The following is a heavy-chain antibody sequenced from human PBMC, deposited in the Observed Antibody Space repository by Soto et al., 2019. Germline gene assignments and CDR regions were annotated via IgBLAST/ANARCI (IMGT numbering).Heavy chain of an antibody. CDR3: ARDGDYYDSSGYLRYYYYGMDV. V-gene: IGHV3-30-3*01. CDR1: GFTFSSYA. D-gene: IGHD3-22*01. Sequence: PGGSLRLSCAASGFTFSSYAMHWVRQAPGKGLEWVAVISYDGSNKYYADSVKGRFTISRDNSKNTLYLQMNSLRAEDTAVYYCARDGDYYDSSGYLRYYYYGMDVWGQGTTVTVSS. CDR2: ISYDGSNK. J-gene: IGHJ6*02.